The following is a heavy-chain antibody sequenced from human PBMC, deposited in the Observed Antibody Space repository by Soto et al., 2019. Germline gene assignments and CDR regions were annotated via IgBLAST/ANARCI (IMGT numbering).Heavy chain of an antibody. Sequence: ASETLSLTCIVSGGSISGSSFYWGWIRQPPGKGLEWIGSVYYSGSTYYNPSLKSRVTISVDTSKNQFSLRLSSVTAADTAVYYCARSWAFDYWGLGTLVTVSS. CDR2: VYYSGST. J-gene: IGHJ4*02. CDR1: GGSISGSSFY. CDR3: ARSWAFDY. V-gene: IGHV4-39*01. D-gene: IGHD7-27*01.